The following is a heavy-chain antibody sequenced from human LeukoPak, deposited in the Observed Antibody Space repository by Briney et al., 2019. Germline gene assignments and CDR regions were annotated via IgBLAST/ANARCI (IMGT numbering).Heavy chain of an antibody. Sequence: SETLSLTCAVYGGSFSGYYWSWIRQPPGKGLDWIGEINHSGGTNYNPSLKSRVTISVDTSKNQFSLKLSSVTAADTAVYYCARRDYYGSGSLLRRLYYMDVWGKGTTVTISS. CDR1: GGSFSGYY. V-gene: IGHV4-34*01. CDR2: INHSGGT. J-gene: IGHJ6*03. D-gene: IGHD3-10*01. CDR3: ARRDYYGSGSLLRRLYYMDV.